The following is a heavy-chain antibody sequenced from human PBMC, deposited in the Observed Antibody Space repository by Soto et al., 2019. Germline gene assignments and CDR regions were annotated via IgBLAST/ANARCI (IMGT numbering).Heavy chain of an antibody. V-gene: IGHV1-8*01. Sequence: TGYAQKFQGRVTMTRNTSISTAYMELSSLRSEDTAVYYCAREKSGYYDYWGQGTLVTVSS. D-gene: IGHD3-3*01. J-gene: IGHJ4*02. CDR3: AREKSGYYDY. CDR2: T.